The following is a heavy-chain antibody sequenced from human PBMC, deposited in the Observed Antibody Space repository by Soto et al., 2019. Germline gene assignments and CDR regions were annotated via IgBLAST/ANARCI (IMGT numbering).Heavy chain of an antibody. D-gene: IGHD2-15*01. CDR2: IIPILGIA. CDR1: GGTFSSYT. CDR3: ARDAGSGGSCPGDP. J-gene: IGHJ5*02. V-gene: IGHV1-69*08. Sequence: VQLVQSGAEVKKPGSSVKVSCKASGGTFSSYTISWVRQAPGQGLEWMGRIIPILGIANYAQKFQGRVTITADKSTSTAYMELSSLRSEDTAVYYCARDAGSGGSCPGDPWGQGTLVTVSS.